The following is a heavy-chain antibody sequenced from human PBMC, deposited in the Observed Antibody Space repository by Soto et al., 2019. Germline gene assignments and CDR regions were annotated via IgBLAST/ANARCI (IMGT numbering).Heavy chain of an antibody. V-gene: IGHV3-33*01. D-gene: IGHD3-9*01. J-gene: IGHJ6*02. CDR3: ARDLDYDILTGRDYYYYGMDV. CDR2: IWYDGSNK. CDR1: GFTFSSYG. Sequence: GGSLRLSCAASGFTFSSYGMHWVRQAPGKGLEWVAVIWYDGSNKYYADSVKGRFTISRDNSKNTLYLQMNSLRAEDTAVYYCARDLDYDILTGRDYYYYGMDVWGQGTTVTVSS.